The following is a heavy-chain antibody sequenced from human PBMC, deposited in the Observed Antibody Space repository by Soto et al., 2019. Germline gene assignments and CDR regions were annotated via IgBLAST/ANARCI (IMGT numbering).Heavy chain of an antibody. CDR1: GGSFSGYY. CDR3: ARGLAASSVVSIDY. Sequence: QVQLQQWGAGLLKPSETLSLTCAVYGGSFSGYYWSWIRQPPGKGLEWIGEINHSGSTNYNPSLKSRVTISVDTSKNQFSLKLSSVTAADTAVYYCARGLAASSVVSIDYWGQGTLVTVSS. J-gene: IGHJ4*02. V-gene: IGHV4-34*01. D-gene: IGHD2-15*01. CDR2: INHSGST.